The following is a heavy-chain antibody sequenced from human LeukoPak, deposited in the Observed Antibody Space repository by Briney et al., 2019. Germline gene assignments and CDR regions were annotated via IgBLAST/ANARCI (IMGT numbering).Heavy chain of an antibody. J-gene: IGHJ6*03. D-gene: IGHD6-13*01. CDR2: INHSGST. CDR1: GGSFSGYY. V-gene: IGHV4-34*01. Sequence: SETLSLTCAVYGGSFSGYYWSWIRQPPGKGLEWIGEINHSGSTNYNPSLKSRVTISVDTSKNQFSLKLSSVTAEDTAVYYCARAFGQQLVPPYYYYYYMDVWGKGTTVTVSS. CDR3: ARAFGQQLVPPYYYYYYMDV.